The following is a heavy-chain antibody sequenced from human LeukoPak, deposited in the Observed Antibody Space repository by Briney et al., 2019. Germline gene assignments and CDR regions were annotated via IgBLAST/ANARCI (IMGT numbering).Heavy chain of an antibody. D-gene: IGHD3-9*01. CDR1: GFTFSSYG. J-gene: IGHJ6*03. V-gene: IGHV3-30*02. Sequence: GGSLRLSCAASGFTFSSYGMHWVRQAPGKGLEWVAFIRYDGSNKYYADSVKGRFTISRDNSKNTLYLQMNSLRAEDTAVYYCSKAMLDILTGPHYYHYYMDVWGKGTTVTVSS. CDR3: SKAMLDILTGPHYYHYYMDV. CDR2: IRYDGSNK.